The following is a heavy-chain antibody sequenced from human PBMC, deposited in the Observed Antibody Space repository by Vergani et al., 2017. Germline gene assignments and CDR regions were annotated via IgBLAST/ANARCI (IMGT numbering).Heavy chain of an antibody. CDR2: IYYSGST. CDR3: ARDLTGTTGGIDY. J-gene: IGHJ4*02. Sequence: VQLVESGGGLVQPGGSLRLSCAASGFTFSSYSMNWVRQAPGKGLEWIGSIYYSGSTYYNPSLKSRVTISVDTSKNQFSLKLSSVTAADTAVYYCARDLTGTTGGIDYWGQGTLVTVSS. D-gene: IGHD1-20*01. V-gene: IGHV4-39*07. CDR1: GFTFSSYS.